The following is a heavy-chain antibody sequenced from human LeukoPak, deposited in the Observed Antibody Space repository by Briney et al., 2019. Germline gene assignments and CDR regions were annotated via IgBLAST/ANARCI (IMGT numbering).Heavy chain of an antibody. V-gene: IGHV1-69*04. CDR2: IIPILGIA. Sequence: GASVKVCCKASGGTFSSYNISWVRQAPGQGLEWMGRIIPILGIANYAQKFQGRVTVTADKSTSTAYMELSSLRSEDTAVYYCARDAGFRSPRHYYYGMDVWGQGTTVTVSS. CDR1: GGTFSSYN. J-gene: IGHJ6*02. CDR3: ARDAGFRSPRHYYYGMDV.